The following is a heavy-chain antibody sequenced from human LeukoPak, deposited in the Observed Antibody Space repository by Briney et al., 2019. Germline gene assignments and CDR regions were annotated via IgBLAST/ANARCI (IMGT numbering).Heavy chain of an antibody. CDR2: ISGSGGST. V-gene: IGHV3-23*01. CDR3: AKISRYDILTGSEAAYCDY. D-gene: IGHD3-9*01. J-gene: IGHJ4*02. Sequence: GGSLRLSCAASGFSFSGYAMSWVRQAPGKGLEWVSAISGSGGSTYYADSVKGRFTISRDNSKNTLYLQMNSLRAEDTAVYYCAKISRYDILTGSEAAYCDYWGQGTLVTVSS. CDR1: GFSFSGYA.